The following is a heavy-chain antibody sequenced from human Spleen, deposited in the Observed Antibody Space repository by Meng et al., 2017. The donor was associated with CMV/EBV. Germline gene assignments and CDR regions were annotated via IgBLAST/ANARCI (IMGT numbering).Heavy chain of an antibody. D-gene: IGHD3/OR15-3a*01. V-gene: IGHV3-66*02. J-gene: IGHJ6*02. CDR1: GFAVSRNY. CDR3: ARVATVFGLFNGVDV. CDR2: LYGDGTT. Sequence: GGSLRLSCAASGFAVSRNYMSWVRQAPGKGLEWVSVLYGDGTTYYADSVKGRFTISRDDSRSVVYLQMNNLRTEDTAVYYCARVATVFGLFNGVDVWGQGTTVTVSS.